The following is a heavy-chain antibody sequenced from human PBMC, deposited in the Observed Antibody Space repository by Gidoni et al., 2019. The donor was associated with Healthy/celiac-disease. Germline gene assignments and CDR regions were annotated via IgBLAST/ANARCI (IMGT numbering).Heavy chain of an antibody. Sequence: QVQLVQSGAEVKKPGSSVKVSCKASGGTFSSYAISWVRQAPGQGLEWMGGIIPIFGTANYAQKFQGRVTITADESTSTAYMELSSLRSEDTAVYYCARDIIGSYDSSGYYQGQAFDIWGQGTMVTVSS. CDR2: IIPIFGTA. J-gene: IGHJ3*02. V-gene: IGHV1-69*01. D-gene: IGHD3-22*01. CDR3: ARDIIGSYDSSGYYQGQAFDI. CDR1: GGTFSSYA.